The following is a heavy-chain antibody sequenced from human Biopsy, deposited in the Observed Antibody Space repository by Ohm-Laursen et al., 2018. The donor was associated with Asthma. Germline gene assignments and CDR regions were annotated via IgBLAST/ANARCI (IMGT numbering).Heavy chain of an antibody. CDR2: ISWNSGNI. CDR3: AKSADYYDSTDYLDF. Sequence: SLRLSCSASGFSFDDCAMHWVRQAPGKGLEWVSSISWNSGNIDYAVSVKGRFTISRDNAKNSLYLQMQSLRPEDAAFYYCAKSADYYDSTDYLDFWGRGTLVIVSS. V-gene: IGHV3-9*01. J-gene: IGHJ4*01. CDR1: GFSFDDCA. D-gene: IGHD3-22*01.